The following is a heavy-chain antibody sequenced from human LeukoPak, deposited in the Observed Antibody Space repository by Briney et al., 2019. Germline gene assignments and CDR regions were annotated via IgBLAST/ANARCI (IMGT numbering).Heavy chain of an antibody. J-gene: IGHJ2*01. D-gene: IGHD3-10*01. Sequence: SETLSLTCTISGGSISGDYWSWIRQPPGKRLEFIGYIHYTGSTDYNPSLKSRITISVDRSKNQFSLKLRSVTAADTAVYCARGGPSSKYFDLWGRGTLVTVSS. V-gene: IGHV4-59*01. CDR2: IHYTGST. CDR3: ARGGPSSKYFDL. CDR1: GGSISGDY.